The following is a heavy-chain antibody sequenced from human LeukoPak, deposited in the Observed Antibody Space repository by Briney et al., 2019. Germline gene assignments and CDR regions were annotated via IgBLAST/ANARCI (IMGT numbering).Heavy chain of an antibody. CDR1: GFTFSSHG. Sequence: GGSLTLSCAASGFTFSSHGMAWVRQPPGKGLEWVSLMSGSGSVAYYADSVKGRLTISRDNSKNTLYLQMNSLRAEDTAIYYCAKNYDIWDYWGQGPMVPVSS. D-gene: IGHD3-9*01. CDR3: AKNYDIWDY. V-gene: IGHV3-23*01. J-gene: IGHJ4*02. CDR2: MSGSGSVA.